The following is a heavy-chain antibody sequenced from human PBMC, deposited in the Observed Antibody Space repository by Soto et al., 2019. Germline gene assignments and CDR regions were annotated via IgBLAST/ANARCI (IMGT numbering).Heavy chain of an antibody. CDR2: IIPIFGTA. CDR1: GGTFSSYA. D-gene: IGHD2-21*02. Sequence: GASVKVSCKASGGTFSSYAISWVRQAPGQGLEWMGGIIPIFGTANYAQKFQGRVTITADESTSTAYMELSSLRSEDTAVYYCARDYWAYCGGDCYSPILYWGKGTLVTVSS. J-gene: IGHJ4*02. CDR3: ARDYWAYCGGDCYSPILY. V-gene: IGHV1-69*13.